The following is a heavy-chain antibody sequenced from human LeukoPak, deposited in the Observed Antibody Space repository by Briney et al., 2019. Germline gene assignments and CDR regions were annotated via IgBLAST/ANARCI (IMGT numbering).Heavy chain of an antibody. V-gene: IGHV1-8*01. J-gene: IGHJ4*02. CDR2: MNPNSGTT. CDR1: GYSFASYD. Sequence: GASVKVSCKASGYSFASYDIHWVRQTTGQGLEWMGWMNPNSGTTGYAQKFQDRVTLTRDTSISTVHMELSSLRPEDAAVYYCARLRGYESDYWGQGTLVIVSS. CDR3: ARLRGYESDY. D-gene: IGHD5-12*01.